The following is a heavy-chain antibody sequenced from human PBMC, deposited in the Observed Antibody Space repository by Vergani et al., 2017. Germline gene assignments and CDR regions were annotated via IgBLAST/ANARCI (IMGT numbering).Heavy chain of an antibody. D-gene: IGHD6-19*01. V-gene: IGHV3-13*01. CDR1: GFTFSSYD. Sequence: EVQLVESGGGLVQPGGSLRLSCAASGFTFSSYDMHWVRQATGKGLEWVSAIGTAGDTYYPGSVKGRFTISRDNAKNSLYLQMNSLRAEDTALYYCARDLTVAGLFDYWGQGTLVTVSS. J-gene: IGHJ4*02. CDR3: ARDLTVAGLFDY. CDR2: IGTAGDT.